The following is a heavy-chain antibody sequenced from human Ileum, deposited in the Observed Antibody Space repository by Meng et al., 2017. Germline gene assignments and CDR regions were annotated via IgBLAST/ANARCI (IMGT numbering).Heavy chain of an antibody. Sequence: HVHLQESGPGLGGSSETLPLPCNVSGGSVSSASYYWSWIRQPPGKGLEWIGLIHYSGSRNYNPSLKSRVTMSVDTSKNQVSLRLTSVTAADTAVYYCARFYGSGTFEVHDYWGQGTLVTVSS. CDR2: IHYSGSR. V-gene: IGHV4-61*01. J-gene: IGHJ4*02. CDR1: GGSVSSASYY. D-gene: IGHD3-10*01. CDR3: ARFYGSGTFEVHDY.